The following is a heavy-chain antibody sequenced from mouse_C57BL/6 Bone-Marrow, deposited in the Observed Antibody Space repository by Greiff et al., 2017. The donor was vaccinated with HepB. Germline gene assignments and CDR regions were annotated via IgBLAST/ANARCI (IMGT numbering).Heavy chain of an antibody. D-gene: IGHD2-4*01. Sequence: QVQLQQSGAELARPGASVKLSCKASGYTFTSYGISWVKQRTGQGLEWIGEIYPRSGNTYYNEKFKGKATLTADKSSSTAYMELRSLTSEDSAVYFCARDDYDRYYYAMDYWGQGTSVTVSS. J-gene: IGHJ4*01. CDR2: IYPRSGNT. CDR1: GYTFTSYG. CDR3: ARDDYDRYYYAMDY. V-gene: IGHV1-81*01.